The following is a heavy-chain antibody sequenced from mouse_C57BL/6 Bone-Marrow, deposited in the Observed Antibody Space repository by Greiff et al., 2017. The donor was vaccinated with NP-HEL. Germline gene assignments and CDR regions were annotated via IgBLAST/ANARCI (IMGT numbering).Heavy chain of an antibody. Sequence: QVHVKQSGAELVKPGASVKISCKASGYAFSSYWMNWVKQRPGKGLEWIGQIYPGDGDTNYNGKFKGKATLTADKSSSTAYMQLSSLTSEDSAVYFCARGHYGSSSDYWGQGTTLTVSS. CDR2: IYPGDGDT. J-gene: IGHJ2*01. CDR3: ARGHYGSSSDY. CDR1: GYAFSSYW. V-gene: IGHV1-80*01. D-gene: IGHD1-1*01.